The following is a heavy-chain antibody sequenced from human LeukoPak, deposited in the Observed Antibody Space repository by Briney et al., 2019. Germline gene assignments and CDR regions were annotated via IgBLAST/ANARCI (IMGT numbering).Heavy chain of an antibody. D-gene: IGHD6-19*01. CDR1: GGSISSYY. CDR2: IYTSGST. J-gene: IGHJ4*02. Sequence: SETLSLTCTGSGGSISSYYWSWIRQPPGKGLEWIGYIYTSGSTNYNPSLTSRVTISVHTSKNHFSLKLSSVTAADTAVYYCARQYALHSSGWYKPFDYWGQGTLVTVSS. V-gene: IGHV4-4*09. CDR3: ARQYALHSSGWYKPFDY.